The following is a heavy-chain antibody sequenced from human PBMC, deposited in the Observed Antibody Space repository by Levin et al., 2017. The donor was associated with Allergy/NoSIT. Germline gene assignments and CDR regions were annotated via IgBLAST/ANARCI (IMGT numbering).Heavy chain of an antibody. J-gene: IGHJ5*02. CDR2: ISYDGSNK. Sequence: GGSLRLSCAASGFTFSNYGMHWVRQAPGKGLEWVTFISYDGSNKYYAGSMKGRFTISRDNSKNTLYLQMNSLRAEDTAIYYCAKAIVVVPAAPNWFDPWGQGTLVIVSS. CDR1: GFTFSNYG. D-gene: IGHD2-2*01. CDR3: AKAIVVVPAAPNWFDP. V-gene: IGHV3-30*18.